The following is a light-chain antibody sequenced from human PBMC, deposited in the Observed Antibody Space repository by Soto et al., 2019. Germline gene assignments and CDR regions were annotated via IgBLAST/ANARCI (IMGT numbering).Light chain of an antibody. CDR1: QSVDSTA. CDR2: DSS. CDR3: QQYGRSPWT. J-gene: IGKJ1*01. Sequence: EIVLTQSPGTLPLSPGERATLSCRASQSVDSTALAWYLQTPGQAPRLLIYDSSSRATGIPDRFSGSGSGTDFPLTISRLEPEDFAVYYCQQYGRSPWTFGQGTKVDIK. V-gene: IGKV3-20*01.